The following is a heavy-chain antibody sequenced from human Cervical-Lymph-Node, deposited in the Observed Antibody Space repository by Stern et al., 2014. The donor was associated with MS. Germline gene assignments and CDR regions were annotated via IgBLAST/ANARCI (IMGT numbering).Heavy chain of an antibody. V-gene: IGHV3-74*02. CDR3: ARALRRENDAFDI. J-gene: IGHJ3*02. CDR2: LNRDGGTT. CDR1: GFTFTSYW. Sequence: EVHLVESGGGLVQPGGSLRLSCAASGFTFTSYWMHWVRQAPGKGLVWVSRLNRDGGTTAYADSVKGRFTIARANARNTVYLKMSGLRAEDTAVYYCARALRRENDAFDIWGQGTMVTVSS.